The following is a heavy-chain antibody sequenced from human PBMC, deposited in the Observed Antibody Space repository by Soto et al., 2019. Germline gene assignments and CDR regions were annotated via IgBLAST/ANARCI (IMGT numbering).Heavy chain of an antibody. CDR2: ISYDGNNK. CDR3: ARPVEPFYYYGMDV. CDR1: GFTFSTYA. J-gene: IGHJ6*02. V-gene: IGHV3-30-3*01. Sequence: GGSLRLSCAASGFTFSTYAMEWVRQAPGKGLDWVALISYDGNNKYYADSVRGRFTISRDNSKNTLYLQMNTLRPEDTALYFCARPVEPFYYYGMDVWGQGTTVTAP.